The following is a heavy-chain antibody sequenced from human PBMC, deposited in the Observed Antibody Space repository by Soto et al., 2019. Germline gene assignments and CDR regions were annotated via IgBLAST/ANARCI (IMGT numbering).Heavy chain of an antibody. CDR2: ITDSGGST. CDR1: GFTFSSYV. Sequence: EVQLLESGGALVQPGGSLRLSCAASGFTFSSYVMSWVRQAPGKGLEWVSGITDSGGSTYYADSVKGRFTISRDNSKNTLNLQMNSLRVEDTAVYYCAKAQQLVLGWLDPWGHGTLVTVSS. V-gene: IGHV3-23*01. CDR3: AKAQQLVLGWLDP. D-gene: IGHD6-13*01. J-gene: IGHJ5*02.